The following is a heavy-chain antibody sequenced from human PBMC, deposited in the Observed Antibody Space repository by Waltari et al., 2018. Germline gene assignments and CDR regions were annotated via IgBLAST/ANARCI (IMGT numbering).Heavy chain of an antibody. CDR1: RFTFSNYW. V-gene: IGHV3-7*01. CDR3: AREATDYFYGLDL. Sequence: EVRLVESGGGLVQPGGSLRLSCAGSRFTFSNYWMSWVRQAPGKGLEWVANIKQDGAEKNYVDSGKGRVTISRDNAKESLYLQMNSLRADDTAVYFCAREATDYFYGLDLWGQGTTVTVSS. CDR2: IKQDGAEK. J-gene: IGHJ6*02.